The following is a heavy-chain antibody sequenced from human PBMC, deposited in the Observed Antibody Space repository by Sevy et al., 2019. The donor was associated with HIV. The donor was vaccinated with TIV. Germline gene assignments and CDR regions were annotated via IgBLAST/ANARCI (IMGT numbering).Heavy chain of an antibody. V-gene: IGHV3-20*04. CDR2: INWSASST. Sequence: GGSLRLSCAASGFTFDDYGMSWVRQAPGKGLEWVSGINWSASSTGYADSVKGRFTISRDNAKNSLYLQMNSLRAEGTALYYCARDFQLPFDYWGQGALVTVSS. J-gene: IGHJ4*02. CDR3: ARDFQLPFDY. CDR1: GFTFDDYG.